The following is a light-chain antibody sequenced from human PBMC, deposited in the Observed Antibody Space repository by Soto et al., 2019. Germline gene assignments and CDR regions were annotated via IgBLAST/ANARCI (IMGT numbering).Light chain of an antibody. CDR1: ESVTNS. J-gene: IGKJ1*01. CDR3: QQRSDWPWT. Sequence: EIGLTHSPATLSLSPWEIGTRSCRASESVTNSLAWYQQKPGQAPRLLVYAVSNRATGTPARFSGGGSGTDFTLTISNLEPEDFAVYYCQQRSDWPWTFGQGTKVDIK. CDR2: AVS. V-gene: IGKV3-11*01.